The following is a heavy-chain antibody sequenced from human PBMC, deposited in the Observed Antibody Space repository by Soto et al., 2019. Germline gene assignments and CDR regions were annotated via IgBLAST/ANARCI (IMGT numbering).Heavy chain of an antibody. D-gene: IGHD2-8*01. V-gene: IGHV1-2*04. J-gene: IGHJ6*02. CDR2: INPKSGGT. CDR3: ARGDSTDCSNGVCSFFYNHDMDV. CDR1: GYSFTDYH. Sequence: ASVKGSFKASGYSFTDYHIHWVRQAPGQGLEWLGRINPKSGGTSTAQKFQGWVTMTTDTSISTASMELTRLTSDDTAIYYCARGDSTDCSNGVCSFFYNHDMDVWG.